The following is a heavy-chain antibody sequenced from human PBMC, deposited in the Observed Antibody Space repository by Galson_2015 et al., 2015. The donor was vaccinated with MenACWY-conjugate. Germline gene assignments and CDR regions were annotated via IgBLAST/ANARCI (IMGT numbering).Heavy chain of an antibody. CDR1: GFTFSNYW. D-gene: IGHD6-13*01. Sequence: SLRLSCAASGFTFSNYWMTWVRQAPGKGLEWVANIKQDGSEKYYVDSVKGRFTISRDNAKNSLYLQMNSLRAEDTAVYYCARPILYSTGWYEVWYYFDYWGQGALVTVSS. J-gene: IGHJ4*02. V-gene: IGHV3-7*03. CDR3: ARPILYSTGWYEVWYYFDY. CDR2: IKQDGSEK.